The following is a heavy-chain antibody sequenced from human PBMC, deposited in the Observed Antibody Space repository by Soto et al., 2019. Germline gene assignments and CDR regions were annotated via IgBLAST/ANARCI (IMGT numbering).Heavy chain of an antibody. J-gene: IGHJ6*02. CDR1: GGTFSSYP. D-gene: IGHD2-21*01. V-gene: IGHV1-69*01. Sequence: QVQLVQSGAEVKKPGSSVKVSCGASGGTFSSYPINWVRQAPGQGLEWRGGLIPFFGTSNYAQKFQGRVTITADESTSTAYMELRSLRSEDTAVYYCARVRHITNYGMAVWGQGTTVTVSS. CDR3: ARVRHITNYGMAV. CDR2: LIPFFGTS.